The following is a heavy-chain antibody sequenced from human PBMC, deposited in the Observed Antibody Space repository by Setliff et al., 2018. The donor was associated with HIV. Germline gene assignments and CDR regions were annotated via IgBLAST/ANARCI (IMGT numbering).Heavy chain of an antibody. CDR1: GYSFTTYW. V-gene: IGHV5-51*01. CDR2: IYPGDSDT. J-gene: IGHJ3*02. Sequence: GESLKISCKGSGYSFTTYWIGWVRQMPGRGLEWMGIIYPGDSDTRYSPSFQGQVTISADKSTSTAYVQWSSLKASDTAMYYCARQPHGDFWTDYVNAFDIWGQGTMVTVSS. D-gene: IGHD3-3*01. CDR3: ARQPHGDFWTDYVNAFDI.